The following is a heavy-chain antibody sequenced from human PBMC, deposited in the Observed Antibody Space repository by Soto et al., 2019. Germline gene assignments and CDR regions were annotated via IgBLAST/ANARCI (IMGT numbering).Heavy chain of an antibody. CDR3: ARKAEDIVVVPAAISAFDI. D-gene: IGHD2-2*01. J-gene: IGHJ3*02. Sequence: QVQLQQWGAGLLKPSETLSLTCAVYGGSFSGYYWSWIRQPPGKGLEWIGEINHSGSTNYNPSLKSRVTISVDTSKNQFSLKLSSVTAADTAVYYCARKAEDIVVVPAAISAFDIWGQGTMVTVSS. V-gene: IGHV4-34*01. CDR2: INHSGST. CDR1: GGSFSGYY.